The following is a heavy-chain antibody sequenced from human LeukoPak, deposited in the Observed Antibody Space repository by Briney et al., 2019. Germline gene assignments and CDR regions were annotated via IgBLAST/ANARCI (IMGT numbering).Heavy chain of an antibody. CDR3: ARERYEWELTTQGLDY. CDR1: GFTFSSYS. J-gene: IGHJ4*02. CDR2: ITSSSSYI. Sequence: GGSLRLSCAASGFTFSSYSMNWVRQAPGKGLEWVSSITSSSSYIYYADSVKGRFTISRDNAKNSLYLQMNSLRAEDTAVYYCARERYEWELTTQGLDYWGQGTLVTVSS. V-gene: IGHV3-21*01. D-gene: IGHD1-26*01.